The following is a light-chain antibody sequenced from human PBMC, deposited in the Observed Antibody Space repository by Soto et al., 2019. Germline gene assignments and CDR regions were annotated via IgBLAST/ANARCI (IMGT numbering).Light chain of an antibody. Sequence: DVVMTQTPLSLSVAPGQPASISCKSSQSLLHITGETFLFWYLQKPGQSPQLLIYEVSTRVSGVPDRFSGSGSGTDFTLEISRLETDDVAIYYCMQSTQLPPTFGQGTRLGIE. V-gene: IGKV2D-29*02. CDR3: MQSTQLPPT. J-gene: IGKJ5*01. CDR2: EVS. CDR1: QSLLHITGETF.